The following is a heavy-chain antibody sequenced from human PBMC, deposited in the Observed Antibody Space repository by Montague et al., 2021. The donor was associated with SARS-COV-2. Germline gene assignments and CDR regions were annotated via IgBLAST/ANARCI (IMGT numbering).Heavy chain of an antibody. Sequence: TLSLTCTVSGGSISSGGYYWSWIRQPPGKGLEWIGYIYYSGSTYYNPSLKSRVTISVDTSKNQFSLKLSSVTAADTAVYYCARVLSHRAIFGVVIINGMDVWGQGTTVTVSS. CDR1: GGSISSGGYY. J-gene: IGHJ6*02. CDR3: ARVLSHRAIFGVVIINGMDV. CDR2: IYYSGST. D-gene: IGHD3-3*01. V-gene: IGHV4-31*03.